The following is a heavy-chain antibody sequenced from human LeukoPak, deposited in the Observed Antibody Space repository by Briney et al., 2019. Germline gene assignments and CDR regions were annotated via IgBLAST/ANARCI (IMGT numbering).Heavy chain of an antibody. CDR1: GYTLTELA. CDR3: ATDSTGYSSGLC. CDR2: FDPEDGET. D-gene: IGHD6-19*01. V-gene: IGHV1-24*01. Sequence: ASVKVSCKVSGYTLTELALHWVRQAPGKGLEWMGGFDPEDGETIYAEKFQGRVTMTEDTSTDTAYMELSSRRSEDTAVYYCATDSTGYSSGLCWGQGTLVTVSS. J-gene: IGHJ4*02.